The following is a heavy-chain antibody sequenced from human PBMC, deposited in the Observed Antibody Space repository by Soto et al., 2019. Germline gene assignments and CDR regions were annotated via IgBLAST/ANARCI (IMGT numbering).Heavy chain of an antibody. V-gene: IGHV3-21*01. CDR3: ARDSPPPEGAAAGYYYYYYGMDV. D-gene: IGHD6-13*01. CDR2: ISSSSSYI. CDR1: GFTFSSYS. Sequence: PGGSLRLSCAASGFTFSSYSMNWVRQAPGKGLEWVSSISSSSSYIYYADSVKGRFTSSRDNAKNSLYLQMNSLRAEDTAVYSCARDSPPPEGAAAGYYYYYYGMDVWGQGTTVTVSS. J-gene: IGHJ6*02.